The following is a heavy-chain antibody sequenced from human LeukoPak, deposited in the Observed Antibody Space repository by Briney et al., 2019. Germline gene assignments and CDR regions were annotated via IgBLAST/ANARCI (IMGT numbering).Heavy chain of an antibody. Sequence: PSETLSLTCTVSGGSISSYYWSWIRQPPGKGLEWIGYISYSGSTNYNPSLKSRVTISIDTSKNQFSLKLSSVTAADTAVYYCASSSGRGAFDIWGQGTMVTVSS. V-gene: IGHV4-59*12. CDR3: ASSSGRGAFDI. CDR2: ISYSGST. J-gene: IGHJ3*02. CDR1: GGSISSYY. D-gene: IGHD6-19*01.